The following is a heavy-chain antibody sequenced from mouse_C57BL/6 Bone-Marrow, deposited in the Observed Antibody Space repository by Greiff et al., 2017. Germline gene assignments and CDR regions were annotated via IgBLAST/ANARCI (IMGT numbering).Heavy chain of an antibody. J-gene: IGHJ3*01. CDR3: ALTGTPFAY. V-gene: IGHV1-69*01. CDR1: GYTFTSYW. CDR2: IDPSDSYT. D-gene: IGHD4-1*01. Sequence: QVQLQQPGAELVMPGASVKLSCKASGYTFTSYWMHWVKQRPGQGLEWIGEIDPSDSYTNYNQKFKGKSTLTVDKSSSTAYMQLSSRTSEDSAVYYCALTGTPFAYWGQGTLVTVSA.